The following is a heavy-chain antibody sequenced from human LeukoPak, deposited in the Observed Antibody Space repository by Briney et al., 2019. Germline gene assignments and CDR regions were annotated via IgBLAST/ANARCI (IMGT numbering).Heavy chain of an antibody. D-gene: IGHD6-19*01. CDR3: ARGGAVARLQYNYYYRVDV. Sequence: SETLSLTCSVSGGYISSHYWSWIRQPPGKGLEWIGYIYYSGSTNYNPSLMSRVTISVDTSKNQFSLRLSSVTAADTAVYYCARGGAVARLQYNYYYRVDVWGKGTTVTVSP. CDR2: IYYSGST. CDR1: GGYISSHY. V-gene: IGHV4-59*11. J-gene: IGHJ6*04.